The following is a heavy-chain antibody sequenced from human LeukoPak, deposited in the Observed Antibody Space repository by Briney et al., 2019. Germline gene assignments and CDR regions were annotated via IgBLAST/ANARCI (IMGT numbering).Heavy chain of an antibody. CDR3: ASKDSSGWYEEA. D-gene: IGHD6-19*01. V-gene: IGHV1-46*01. CDR1: GYTFTIYN. J-gene: IGHJ5*02. Sequence: ASVKVSCKASGYTFTIYNINWVRQAPGQGLEWMGVINPSGGRTSYAQKFQGRVTMTRDTSTSTVYMELSSLRSEDTAVYYCASKDSSGWYEEAWGQGTLVTVSS. CDR2: INPSGGRT.